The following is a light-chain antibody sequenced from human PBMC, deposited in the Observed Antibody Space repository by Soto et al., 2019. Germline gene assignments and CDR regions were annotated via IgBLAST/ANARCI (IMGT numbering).Light chain of an antibody. V-gene: IGKV2-28*01. CDR2: LGS. CDR3: MQALHTPRT. Sequence: DIVMTQSPLSLPVTPGEPASISCRSSQSLLHSNGYNYLDWYLQKPGQSPRLLIYLGSNRASGVPDRFSGSGSGTDFTLKISRVEAEDVGVYYCMQALHTPRTFGQGTKVEIK. CDR1: QSLLHSNGYNY. J-gene: IGKJ1*01.